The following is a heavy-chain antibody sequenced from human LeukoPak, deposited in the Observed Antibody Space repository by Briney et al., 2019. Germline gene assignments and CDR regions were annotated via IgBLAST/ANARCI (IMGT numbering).Heavy chain of an antibody. J-gene: IGHJ5*02. V-gene: IGHV4-59*01. CDR1: GGSISRYY. CDR3: ARGPYDSSGYYPLGWFDP. CDR2: IYYSGST. Sequence: SETLSLTCTVSGGSISRYYWSWIRQPPGKGLEWIGYIYYSGSTNYNPSLKSRVTISVDTSKNQFSLKLSSVTAADTAVYYCARGPYDSSGYYPLGWFDPWGQGTLVTVSS. D-gene: IGHD3-22*01.